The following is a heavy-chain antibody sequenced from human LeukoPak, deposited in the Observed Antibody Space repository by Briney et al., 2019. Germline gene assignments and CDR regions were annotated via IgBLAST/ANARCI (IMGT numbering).Heavy chain of an antibody. CDR1: GFTFSSYS. J-gene: IGHJ6*02. V-gene: IGHV3-21*01. CDR2: IRSSSSYI. Sequence: GGSLRLSCAASGFTFSSYSMNWVRQAPGKGLEWVSSIRSSSSYIYYADSVKGRFTISRDNAKNSLYLQMNSLRAEDTAVYYCARDFNYYYYYGMDVWGQGTTVTVSS. CDR3: ARDFNYYYYYGMDV.